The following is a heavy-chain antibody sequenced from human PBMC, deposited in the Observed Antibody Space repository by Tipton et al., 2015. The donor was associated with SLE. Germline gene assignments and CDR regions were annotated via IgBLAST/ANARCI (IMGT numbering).Heavy chain of an antibody. CDR1: GGSISKGAYY. V-gene: IGHV4-61*10. CDR2: ISYSGST. Sequence: TLSLTCTVSGGSISKGAYYWSWIRQPAGKGLEWIGNISYSGSTDYNPSLKSRVTISVDTSENQFSLTLSSVTAADTAVYFCARAPSPSPSTPYYFFFMDVWGKGTTVTVAS. J-gene: IGHJ6*03. CDR3: ARAPSPSPSTPYYFFFMDV.